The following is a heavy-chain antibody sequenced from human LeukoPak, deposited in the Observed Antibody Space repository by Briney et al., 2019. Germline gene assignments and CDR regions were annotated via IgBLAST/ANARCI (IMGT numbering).Heavy chain of an antibody. CDR3: ARGPYSGDWHFDF. D-gene: IGHD6-19*01. CDR1: GYTFTSCF. V-gene: IGHV1-46*01. Sequence: GASVKVSCTASGYTFTSCFIHWVGQAPGQGLEWMGVINPSGGSTSYAQKFQGRVTMTRDTSTSTVSMQLNSLRFEDTAVYYCARGPYSGDWHFDFWGQGTLVTVSS. J-gene: IGHJ4*02. CDR2: INPSGGST.